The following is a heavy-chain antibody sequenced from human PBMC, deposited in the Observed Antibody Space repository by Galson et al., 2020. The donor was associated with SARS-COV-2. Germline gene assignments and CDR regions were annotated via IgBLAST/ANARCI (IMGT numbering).Heavy chain of an antibody. Sequence: GESLKISCAASGFTFSSYAMHWVRQAPGKGLEWVAVISYDGSNKYYADSVKGRFTISRDNSKNTLYLQMNSLRAEDTAVYYCARDSGTLNDYWGQETLVTVSS. V-gene: IGHV3-30-3*01. J-gene: IGHJ4*02. D-gene: IGHD1-26*01. CDR3: ARDSGTLNDY. CDR2: ISYDGSNK. CDR1: GFTFSSYA.